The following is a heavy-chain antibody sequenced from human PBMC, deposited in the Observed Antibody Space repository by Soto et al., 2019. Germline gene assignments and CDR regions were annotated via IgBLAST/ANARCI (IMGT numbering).Heavy chain of an antibody. Sequence: GASLNISCKGSGYSFTSYWIGWVRQMPGKGLEWMGIIYPGDSDTRYSPSFQGQVTISADKSISTAYLQWSSLRASDTALYYCAXXXXFDIXGQATMVTVSS. CDR1: GYSFTSYW. V-gene: IGHV5-51*01. J-gene: IGHJ3*02. CDR3: AXXXXFDI. CDR2: IYPGDSDT.